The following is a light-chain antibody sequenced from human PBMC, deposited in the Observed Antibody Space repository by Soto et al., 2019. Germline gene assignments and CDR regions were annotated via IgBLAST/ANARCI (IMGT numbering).Light chain of an antibody. V-gene: IGKV1-5*01. J-gene: IGKJ1*01. CDR1: QSVAAS. CDR3: QHYDYSRS. Sequence: DIQMTQSPSPLSASVGDSVTLSCRASQSVAASLAWYQQKPGEAPKLLIYDASNLETGVPSRFSGSGSGTEFILTIRILQPDDVSTYYCQHYDYSRSFGQGTKVDI. CDR2: DAS.